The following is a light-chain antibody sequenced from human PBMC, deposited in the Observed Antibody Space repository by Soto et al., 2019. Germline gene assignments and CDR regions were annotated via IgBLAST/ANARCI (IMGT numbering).Light chain of an antibody. CDR1: QRVSSS. Sequence: EIVMTQSPATLSVSPGDRATLSCRASQRVSSSLAWYQQKPGQAPRLLIYGASTRATGIPARFSGSGSGTEFTLTISSLQSEDFAVYYCQQYSNWPPLTFGGGTKVEIK. J-gene: IGKJ4*01. CDR2: GAS. V-gene: IGKV3-15*01. CDR3: QQYSNWPPLT.